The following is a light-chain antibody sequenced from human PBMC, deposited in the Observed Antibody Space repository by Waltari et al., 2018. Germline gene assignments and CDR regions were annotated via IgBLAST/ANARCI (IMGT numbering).Light chain of an antibody. V-gene: IGKV1-5*03. J-gene: IGKJ1*01. CDR2: KAS. CDR3: LQYNSYPWT. Sequence: DIQVTQSPSTLSASVGDRVTITCRASQGIVVWLAWYQQKPGKAPILLIYKASYLESGVPSRFSGSASGTAFTLTISSLQADDFATYYCLQYNSYPWTFGQGTTVEIK. CDR1: QGIVVW.